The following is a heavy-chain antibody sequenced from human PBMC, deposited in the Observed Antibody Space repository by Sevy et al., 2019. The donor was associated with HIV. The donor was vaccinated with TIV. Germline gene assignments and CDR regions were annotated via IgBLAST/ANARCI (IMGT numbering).Heavy chain of an antibody. Sequence: ASVKVSCKASGYTFTAYYIHWVRQAPGQGLEWMGWINPNSGGTYFAKKFQDSVTLTTDTSVNTAYMGLRSLRFDDTALYYCARMGDYDDSSGYYPLKFWGQGTLVTVSS. D-gene: IGHD3-22*01. CDR1: GYTFTAYY. CDR3: ARMGDYDDSSGYYPLKF. CDR2: INPNSGGT. V-gene: IGHV1-2*02. J-gene: IGHJ4*02.